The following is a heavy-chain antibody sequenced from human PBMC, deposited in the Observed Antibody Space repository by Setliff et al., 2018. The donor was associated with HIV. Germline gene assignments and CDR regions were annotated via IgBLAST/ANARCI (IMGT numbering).Heavy chain of an antibody. D-gene: IGHD4-4*01. CDR1: GGSINNYY. CDR3: ARGYRVTTANYYFDY. J-gene: IGHJ4*02. CDR2: IYPNGSP. V-gene: IGHV4-4*08. Sequence: PSETLSLTCTVPGGSINNYYWSWIRQPPGKGLEWIGYIYPNGSPDYPSGNIVYNPSFKSRSTISVDTSKNQFSLKLSSVTAPDTAVYYCARGYRVTTANYYFDYWGQGTLVTVSS.